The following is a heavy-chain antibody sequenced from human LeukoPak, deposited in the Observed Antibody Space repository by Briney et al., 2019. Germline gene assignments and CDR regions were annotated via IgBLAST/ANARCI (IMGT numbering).Heavy chain of an antibody. V-gene: IGHV4-59*08. Sequence: KTSETLSLTCTVSGGSISSYYWSWLRQPPGKGLEWIGYIYYSGSTDYNPSLKSRVTISVDTSKNQFSLKLSSVTAADTAVYYCARSRPYSSSWYFFDYWGQGTLVTVSS. CDR1: GGSISSYY. CDR3: ARSRPYSSSWYFFDY. J-gene: IGHJ4*02. CDR2: IYYSGST. D-gene: IGHD6-13*01.